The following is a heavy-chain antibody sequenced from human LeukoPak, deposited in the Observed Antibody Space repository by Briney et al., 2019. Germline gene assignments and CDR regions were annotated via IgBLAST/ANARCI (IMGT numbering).Heavy chain of an antibody. D-gene: IGHD3-22*01. J-gene: IGHJ4*02. CDR1: GGSISSYY. Sequence: SETLSLTCTVSGGSISSYYWSWIRQPPGKGLEWIGYIYYSGSTNYNPSLKSRVTISVDTSKNQFSLKLSSVTAADTAVYYCARQYYYDSSGRAGNSDYWGQGTLVTVSS. V-gene: IGHV4-59*08. CDR2: IYYSGST. CDR3: ARQYYYDSSGRAGNSDY.